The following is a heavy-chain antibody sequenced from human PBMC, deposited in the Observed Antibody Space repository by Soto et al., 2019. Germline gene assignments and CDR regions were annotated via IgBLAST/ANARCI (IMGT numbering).Heavy chain of an antibody. CDR1: GYTFTSYA. Sequence: ASVKVSCKASGYTFTSYAMHWVRQAPGQRLEWMGWINAGNGNTKYPQKFQGRVTITRDTSASTAYMELSSLRSEDTAVYYCARDCHDYYDSSGYYRNWFDPWGQGTLVTVSS. CDR2: INAGNGNT. D-gene: IGHD3-22*01. J-gene: IGHJ5*02. V-gene: IGHV1-3*01. CDR3: ARDCHDYYDSSGYYRNWFDP.